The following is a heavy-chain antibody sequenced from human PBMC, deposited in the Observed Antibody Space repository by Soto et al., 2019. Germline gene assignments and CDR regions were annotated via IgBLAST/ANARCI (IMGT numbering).Heavy chain of an antibody. D-gene: IGHD5-18*01. V-gene: IGHV3-23*01. CDR2: ISGSGDGI. CDR1: GFTFSSFA. Sequence: VQLLESGGGLVQPGGSLRLSCAASGFTFSSFALSWVRQAPGKGLEWVLAISGSGDGIDYADSVKGQFTISRDNSKNTLYLQMNSLRVGDTAVYYCAGPGYSSQDYWGQGTLVTVSS. CDR3: AGPGYSSQDY. J-gene: IGHJ4*02.